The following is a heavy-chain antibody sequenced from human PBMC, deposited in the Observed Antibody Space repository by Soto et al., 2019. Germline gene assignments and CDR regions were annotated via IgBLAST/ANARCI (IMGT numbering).Heavy chain of an antibody. CDR3: TTDPGADYYDFWSGAGYYFDY. V-gene: IGHV3-15*01. CDR2: IKSKTDGGTT. J-gene: IGHJ4*02. Sequence: GGSLRLSCAAPGFTFSNAWMSWVRQAPGKGLEWVGRIKSKTDGGTTGYAAPVKGRFTISRDDSKNTLYLQMNSLKTEDTAVYYCTTDPGADYYDFWSGAGYYFDYWGQGTLVTVSS. CDR1: GFTFSNAW. D-gene: IGHD3-3*01.